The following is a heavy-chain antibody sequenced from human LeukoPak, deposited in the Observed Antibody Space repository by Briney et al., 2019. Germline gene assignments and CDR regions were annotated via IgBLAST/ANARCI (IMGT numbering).Heavy chain of an antibody. CDR2: IYSSGAT. D-gene: IGHD3-10*01. J-gene: IGHJ4*02. V-gene: IGHV4-59*02. CDR1: GGSVSGYY. CDR3: ARATRSPGYFDY. Sequence: SETLSLTCTVSGGSVSGYYWGWIRQPPGKRLEGIGYIYSSGATNYTPSLKSRVTISLDTSKNQFSLKLSSVTAADTAVYYCARATRSPGYFDYWGLGTLVTVSS.